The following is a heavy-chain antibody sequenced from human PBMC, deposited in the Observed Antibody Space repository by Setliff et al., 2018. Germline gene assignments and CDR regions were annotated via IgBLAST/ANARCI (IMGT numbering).Heavy chain of an antibody. J-gene: IGHJ4*02. CDR3: ARDSLSGWSAVDY. Sequence: GSLRLSCAASGFTFSSYSMNWVRQAPGKGLEWVSYISSSSSTIYYADSVKGRFTISRDNAKNSLYLQMNSLRAEDTAVYYCARDSLSGWSAVDYWGQGTLVTVSS. V-gene: IGHV3-48*04. CDR1: GFTFSSYS. CDR2: ISSSSSTI. D-gene: IGHD6-19*01.